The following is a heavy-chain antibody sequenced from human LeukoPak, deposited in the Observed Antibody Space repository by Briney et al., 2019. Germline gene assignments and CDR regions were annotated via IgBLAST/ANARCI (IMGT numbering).Heavy chain of an antibody. CDR3: ARSGYSYDLVDY. CDR2: IYYSGST. D-gene: IGHD5-18*01. V-gene: IGHV4-59*08. CDR1: GGSTSSYY. Sequence: PSETLSLTCTVSGGSTSSYYWNWIRQPPGKGLEWIGYIYYSGSTNYNPSLKSRATISVDTSKNQFSLKLSSVTAADTAVYYCARSGYSYDLVDYWGQGTLVTVSS. J-gene: IGHJ4*02.